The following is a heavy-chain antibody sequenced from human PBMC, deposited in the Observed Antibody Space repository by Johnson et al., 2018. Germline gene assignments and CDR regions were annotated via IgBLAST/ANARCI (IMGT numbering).Heavy chain of an antibody. CDR3: ARARKTYYDFWSGDGGMDV. D-gene: IGHD3-3*01. CDR2: IWFDGSNK. CDR1: GFTFSNYA. Sequence: VQLVESGGGVVEPGRSLRLSCAASGFTFSNYAMHWLRQAPGKGLEWVTIIWFDGSNKNYEDSVKGRFTISSDNSKSTLYLQMNSLGAEDTAVYYCARARKTYYDFWSGDGGMDVWGQGTTVTVSS. V-gene: IGHV3-33*01. J-gene: IGHJ6*02.